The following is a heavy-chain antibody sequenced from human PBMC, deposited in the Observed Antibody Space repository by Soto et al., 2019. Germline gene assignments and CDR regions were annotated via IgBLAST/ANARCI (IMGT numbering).Heavy chain of an antibody. CDR3: ARNRRETGDFDY. J-gene: IGHJ4*02. Sequence: QVPLVQSGAEVKKPGASVKVSCKASGYTFTSYDINWMRQATGQGLEWVGWMNPDSGDTGYAQKFQGRVTMTRDTSISTAYMELSSLRSEDTAVYYCARNRRETGDFDYWGQGALVTVSS. D-gene: IGHD7-27*01. CDR2: MNPDSGDT. V-gene: IGHV1-8*01. CDR1: GYTFTSYD.